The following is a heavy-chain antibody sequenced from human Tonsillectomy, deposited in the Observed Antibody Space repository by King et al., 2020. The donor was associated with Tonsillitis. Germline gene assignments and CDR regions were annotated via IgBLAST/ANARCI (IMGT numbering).Heavy chain of an antibody. J-gene: IGHJ3*02. Sequence: VQLQESGPGLVKPSETLSLTCTVSGGSISSYYWSWIRQPPGKGLEWIGYIYYSESTNYNPSLKSRVTISVDTYKNQFSLKLSSVTAADTAMYYCARHLPIYGGYDGDAFDIWGQGTMVTVSS. CDR1: GGSISSYY. V-gene: IGHV4-59*08. CDR3: ARHLPIYGGYDGDAFDI. D-gene: IGHD5-12*01. CDR2: IYYSEST.